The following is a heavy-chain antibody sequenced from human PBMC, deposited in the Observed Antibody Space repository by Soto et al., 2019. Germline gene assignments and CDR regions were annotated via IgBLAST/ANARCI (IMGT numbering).Heavy chain of an antibody. CDR1: GFICSSYG. Sequence: GGSLRLSCTVSGFICSSYGMSWVRQAPGKGLEWVSAISGSGGSTYYADSVKGRFTISRDNSKNTLYLQMNSLRAEDTAVYYCANHYGSVPDYYYYGMDVWGQGTTVTVSS. CDR3: ANHYGSVPDYYYYGMDV. CDR2: ISGSGGST. J-gene: IGHJ6*02. D-gene: IGHD3-10*01. V-gene: IGHV3-23*01.